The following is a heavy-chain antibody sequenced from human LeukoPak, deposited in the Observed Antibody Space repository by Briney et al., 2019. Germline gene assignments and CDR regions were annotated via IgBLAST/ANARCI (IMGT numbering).Heavy chain of an antibody. J-gene: IGHJ4*02. V-gene: IGHV3-23*01. CDR1: GFTFGTYG. Sequence: GGSLRLSCAASGFTFGTYGMSWVRQAPGKGLEWVSTFGGSGASVYYADSVKGRFTVARDNSKNTLYLQMNSLSVEDTAVYYCAKTGPYYYDYWGQGTLVTVSS. CDR2: FGGSGASV. CDR3: AKTGPYYYDY.